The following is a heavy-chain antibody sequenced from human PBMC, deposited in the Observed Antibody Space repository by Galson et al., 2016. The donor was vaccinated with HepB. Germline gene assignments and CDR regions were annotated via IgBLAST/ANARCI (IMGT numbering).Heavy chain of an antibody. D-gene: IGHD2-2*01. CDR1: GFTFRNYG. CDR2: ISRSGDST. Sequence: SLRLSCAASGFTFRNYGMTWVRQAPGKGLEVVSSISRSGDSTDYADSVKVRFTISRDNSKNTLSLQMNSLTADETAIYYCVQGSTAPAVWGKGTTVTVSS. V-gene: IGHV3-23*01. CDR3: VQGSTAPAV. J-gene: IGHJ6*04.